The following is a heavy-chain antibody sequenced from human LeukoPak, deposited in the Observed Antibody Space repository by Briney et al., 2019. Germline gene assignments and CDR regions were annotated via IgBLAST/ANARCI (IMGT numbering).Heavy chain of an antibody. CDR2: IYSGGST. CDR1: GFTVRRNY. Sequence: PGGSLRFSCAASGFTVRRNYMSWVRQAPGKGPEWVSSIYSGGSTKYADSVKGRFTISRDNSKNTLYLQMNSLRAEDTAVYYCARDPYGSGSYGWFDPWGQGTLVTVSA. CDR3: ARDPYGSGSYGWFDP. D-gene: IGHD3-10*01. V-gene: IGHV3-66*01. J-gene: IGHJ5*02.